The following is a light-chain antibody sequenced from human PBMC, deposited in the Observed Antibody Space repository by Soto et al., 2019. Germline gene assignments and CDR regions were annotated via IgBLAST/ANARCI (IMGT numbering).Light chain of an antibody. V-gene: IGLV2-23*02. CDR2: DVS. J-gene: IGLJ2*01. CDR1: SSDVGSYNL. CDR3: GSYEGSSTHVV. Sequence: QSALTQPASVSGSPGQSITISCTGTSSDVGSYNLVSWYQQPPGKAPKLIIYDVSKRPSGVSNRFSGSKSGNTASLTISGLQAEDEADYYCGSYEGSSTHVVFGGGTKLTVL.